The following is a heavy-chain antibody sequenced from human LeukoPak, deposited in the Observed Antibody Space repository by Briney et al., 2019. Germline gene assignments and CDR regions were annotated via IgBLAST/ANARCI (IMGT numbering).Heavy chain of an antibody. J-gene: IGHJ4*02. V-gene: IGHV1-2*02. CDR3: ARDRLPHYTAWIDY. D-gene: IGHD5-18*01. Sequence: GASVKVSCKASGYTFTDYYMYWVRQAPGQGLEWMGWINPNSGGTNYAQKFQGRVTMTSDTSISTAYMELSRLRSDDTAVYYCARDRLPHYTAWIDYWGQGTLVTVSS. CDR2: INPNSGGT. CDR1: GYTFTDYY.